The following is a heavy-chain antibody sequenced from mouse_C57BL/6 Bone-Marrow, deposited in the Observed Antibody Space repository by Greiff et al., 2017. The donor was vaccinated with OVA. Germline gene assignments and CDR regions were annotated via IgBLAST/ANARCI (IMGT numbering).Heavy chain of an antibody. CDR1: GYTFNSYW. V-gene: IGHV1-55*01. J-gene: IGHJ1*03. CDR3: ARYGTYLLPWYCDV. D-gene: IGHD1-1*01. CDR2: IYPGSGST. Sequence: QVQLQQPGAELVKPGASVKMSCTASGYTFNSYWITWVKQRPGQGLEWIGDIYPGSGSTNYNEKFKSKATLTVDTSTSTAYMQLSSLTSEDSAVYYGARYGTYLLPWYCDVWGTGTTVTVSS.